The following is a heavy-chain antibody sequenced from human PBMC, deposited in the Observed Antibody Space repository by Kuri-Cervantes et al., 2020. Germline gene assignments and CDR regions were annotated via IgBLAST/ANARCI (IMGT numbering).Heavy chain of an antibody. J-gene: IGHJ4*02. V-gene: IGHV5-51*01. Sequence: SCKGSGYTFTNNWIGWVRQMPGKGLEWMGIVDPGVSQPRYSPSFQGQVTISVDTSINTAYLQWSSLKASDTAIYYCARIKSGYFYDPFDYWGQGTLVTVSS. CDR1: GYTFTNNW. CDR3: ARIKSGYFYDPFDY. CDR2: VDPGVSQP. D-gene: IGHD3-22*01.